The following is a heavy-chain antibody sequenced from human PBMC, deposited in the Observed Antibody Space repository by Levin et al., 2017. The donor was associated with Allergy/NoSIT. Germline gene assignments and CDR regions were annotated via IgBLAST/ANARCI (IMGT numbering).Heavy chain of an antibody. CDR1: GGSISSSSYY. V-gene: IGHV4-39*01. D-gene: IGHD3-10*01. CDR2: IYYSGST. Sequence: PSETLSLTCTVSGGSISSSSYYWGWIRQPPGKGLEWIGSIYYSGSTYYNPSLKSRVTISVDTSKNQFSLKLSSVTAADTAVYYCARTYYYGSGSYSIDYWGQGTLVTVSS. J-gene: IGHJ4*02. CDR3: ARTYYYGSGSYSIDY.